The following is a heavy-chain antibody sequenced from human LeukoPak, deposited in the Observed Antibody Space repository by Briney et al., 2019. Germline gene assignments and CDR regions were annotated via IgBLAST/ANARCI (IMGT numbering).Heavy chain of an antibody. Sequence: SETLSLTCGVSGYSVSSGYYWGWIRQPPGEGLEWIGGIYHSGSTYYNPSLKSRVIISVATSKNQFSLRLSSVTAADTAVYYCARRIANYYDSSGYYRNWFDPWGQGTLVTVSS. CDR3: ARRIANYYDSSGYYRNWFDP. V-gene: IGHV4-38-2*01. CDR2: IYHSGST. J-gene: IGHJ5*02. D-gene: IGHD3-22*01. CDR1: GYSVSSGYY.